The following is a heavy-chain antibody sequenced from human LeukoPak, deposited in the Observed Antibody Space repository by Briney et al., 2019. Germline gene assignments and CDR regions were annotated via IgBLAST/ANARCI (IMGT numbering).Heavy chain of an antibody. CDR2: IYTSGST. CDR3: ARETNSYGLSYYFDY. CDR1: GGSISSGSYY. V-gene: IGHV4-61*02. D-gene: IGHD5-18*01. J-gene: IGHJ4*02. Sequence: PSQTLSLTCTVSGGSISSGSYYWSWIRQPVGKGLEWIGRIYTSGSTNYNPSLKSRVTISVDTSKNQFSLKLSSVTAADTAVYYCARETNSYGLSYYFDYWGQGTLVTVSS.